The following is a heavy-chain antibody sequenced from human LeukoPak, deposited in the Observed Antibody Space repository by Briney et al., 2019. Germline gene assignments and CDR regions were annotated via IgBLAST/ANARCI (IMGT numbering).Heavy chain of an antibody. CDR1: GGSITKYY. J-gene: IGHJ5*02. V-gene: IGHV4-59*01. CDR2: IYYSGST. Sequence: SETLSLTCTVSGGSITKYYWSWIRQPPGKGLEWIGYIYYSGSTNYNPSLKSRVTISVDTSKNQFSLKLSSVTAADTAVYYCARDFIAWFDPWGQGTLVTVSS. CDR3: ARDFIAWFDP. D-gene: IGHD6-13*01.